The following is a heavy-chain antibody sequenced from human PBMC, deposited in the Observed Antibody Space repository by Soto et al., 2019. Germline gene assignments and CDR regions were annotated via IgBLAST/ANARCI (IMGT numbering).Heavy chain of an antibody. V-gene: IGHV3-23*01. J-gene: IGHJ5*02. CDR1: GCTFSTYA. CDR2: VSGSGGGT. D-gene: IGHD2-2*01. CDR3: AKRPAQPTS. Sequence: EVQLLESGGGLVQPGGSLRLSCAVSGCTFSTYAMSWVRQAPGKGLEWVSSVSGSGGGTWYADSVKGRFTISRDNSKNAMYLQMNSLRAEDTAVYYCAKRPAQPTSWGQGTLVTVSS.